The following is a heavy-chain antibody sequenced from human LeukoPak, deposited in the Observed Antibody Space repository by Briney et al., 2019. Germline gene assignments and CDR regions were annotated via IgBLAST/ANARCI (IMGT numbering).Heavy chain of an antibody. J-gene: IGHJ6*02. D-gene: IGHD3-16*01. CDR2: IKQDGSEK. CDR1: GFTFSSYW. V-gene: IGHV3-7*03. Sequence: GGSLRLSCAASGFTFSSYWMTWVRQAPGKGLEWVANIKQDGSEKYYVDSVKGRFTISRDNAKNSLYLQMSNLRAEDTAVYFCARGGGLDVWGQGATVTVSS. CDR3: ARGGGLDV.